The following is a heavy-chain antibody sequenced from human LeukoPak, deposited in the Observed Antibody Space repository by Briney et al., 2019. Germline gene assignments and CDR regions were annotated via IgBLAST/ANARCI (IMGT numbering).Heavy chain of an antibody. CDR3: VREVLATVTTFWFDS. D-gene: IGHD4-17*01. CDR2: IYHSGSA. CDR1: GGSISSGGYY. Sequence: SETLSLTCTVSGGSISSGGYYWSWIRQPPGKGLEWIGYIYHSGSACYNPSLKSRVTISVDTSNNQFSLKLSSVTAADTAVYYCVREVLATVTTFWFDSWGQGTLVTVSS. J-gene: IGHJ5*01. V-gene: IGHV4-30-2*01.